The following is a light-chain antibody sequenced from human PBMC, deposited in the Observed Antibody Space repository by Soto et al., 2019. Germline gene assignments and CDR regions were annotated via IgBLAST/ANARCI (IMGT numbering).Light chain of an antibody. CDR3: EEYNSYPYT. CDR1: QSISSW. J-gene: IGKJ2*01. CDR2: DAS. V-gene: IGKV1-5*01. Sequence: DIQMTQSPSTLSASVGDRVTITCRASQSISSWLAGYQQKPWKAPKLLIYDASSLESAVPSRFSGSGSGTEFTLTISSLQLDDFATYYCEEYNSYPYTCGQGTKLEIK.